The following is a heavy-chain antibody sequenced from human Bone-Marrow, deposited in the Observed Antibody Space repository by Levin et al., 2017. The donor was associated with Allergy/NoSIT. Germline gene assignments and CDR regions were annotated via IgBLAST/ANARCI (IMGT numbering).Heavy chain of an antibody. D-gene: IGHD3-3*01. CDR3: TRDTLGVDDY. CDR2: INEDGSTI. Sequence: PGGSLRLSCAASGFSVSRYWMHWVRQAPGKGLAWVSRINEDGSTINYADSVEGRFTISRDSAKNTLYLQMNSLIVEDTAVYYCTRDTLGVDDYWGQGTMVTVSS. CDR1: GFSVSRYW. J-gene: IGHJ4*02. V-gene: IGHV3-74*01.